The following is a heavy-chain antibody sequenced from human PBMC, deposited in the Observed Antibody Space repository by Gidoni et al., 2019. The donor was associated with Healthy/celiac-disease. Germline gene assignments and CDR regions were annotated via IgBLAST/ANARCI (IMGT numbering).Heavy chain of an antibody. Sequence: QVQLQESGPGLVKPAETLSLTCTVSGYSISSGYYWGWIRQPPGKGLEWIGSIYHSGSTYYNPSLKSRVTISVDTSKNQFSLKLSSVTAADTAVYYCARRYDYVWGSYRDQHFDYWGQGTLVTVSS. V-gene: IGHV4-38-2*02. CDR2: IYHSGST. CDR3: ARRYDYVWGSYRDQHFDY. J-gene: IGHJ4*02. CDR1: GYSISSGYY. D-gene: IGHD3-16*02.